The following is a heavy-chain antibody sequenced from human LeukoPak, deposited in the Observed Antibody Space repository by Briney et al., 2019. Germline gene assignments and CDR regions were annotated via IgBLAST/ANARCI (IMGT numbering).Heavy chain of an antibody. CDR3: AKGVLPTGFDY. CDR1: GFTVSGNY. V-gene: IGHV3-53*01. Sequence: GGSLRLSCAVSGFTVSGNYMSWVRQAPGKGLEWVSLSGGTTYYADSVKGRFTISRDNSKNTLYLQMSSLRAEDTAIYYCAKGVLPTGFDYWGQGTLVTVSS. D-gene: IGHD3-10*01. J-gene: IGHJ4*02. CDR2: SGGTT.